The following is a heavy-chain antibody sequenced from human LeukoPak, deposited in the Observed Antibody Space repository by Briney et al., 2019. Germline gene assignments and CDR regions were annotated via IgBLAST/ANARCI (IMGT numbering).Heavy chain of an antibody. CDR2: VSGRDTST. CDR1: GFTFSNYA. CDR3: AKWGNYDVLTGYYDSDY. D-gene: IGHD3-9*01. Sequence: GASLRLSCAASGFTFSNYAMSWVRQAPGKGLEWVSAVSGRDTSTYYTDSVKGRFTISRDNSKNTLYLQMNSLSAEDTAIYYCAKWGNYDVLTGYYDSDYWGQGTLVTVSS. V-gene: IGHV3-23*01. J-gene: IGHJ4*02.